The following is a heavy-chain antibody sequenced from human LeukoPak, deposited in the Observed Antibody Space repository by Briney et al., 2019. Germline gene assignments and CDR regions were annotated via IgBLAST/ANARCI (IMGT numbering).Heavy chain of an antibody. CDR2: ISYTGST. V-gene: IGHV4-59*08. J-gene: IGHJ4*02. D-gene: IGHD6-19*01. Sequence: SETQSLTCTISGGSIGGDHWSWIRQAPGEGLEWIGYISYTGSTSYNPSLRSRVTISLNTPQNQFSLRLTSVTAADTAVYYCARAVTGTSLVDFWGQGTLVAVSS. CDR3: ARAVTGTSLVDF. CDR1: GGSIGGDH.